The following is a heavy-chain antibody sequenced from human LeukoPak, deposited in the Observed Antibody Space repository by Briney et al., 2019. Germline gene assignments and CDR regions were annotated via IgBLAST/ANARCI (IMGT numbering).Heavy chain of an antibody. CDR1: GGSISSSSYY. J-gene: IGHJ4*02. CDR3: ARAGPREQEKFGIAVAGTVGALDY. CDR2: IYYSGST. Sequence: SETLSLTCTVSGGSISSSSYYWGWISQPPGKGLGWIGCIYYSGSTYYNPSRKSRATISVDTSKNQFSLKLSSVPAADTAVYYCARAGPREQEKFGIAVAGTVGALDYWGQGTLVTVSS. V-gene: IGHV4-39*07. D-gene: IGHD6-19*01.